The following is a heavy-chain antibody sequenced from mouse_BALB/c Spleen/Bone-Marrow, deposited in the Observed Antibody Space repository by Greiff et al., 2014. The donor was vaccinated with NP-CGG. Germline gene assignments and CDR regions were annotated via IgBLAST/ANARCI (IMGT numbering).Heavy chain of an antibody. CDR1: GFNIKDTY. D-gene: IGHD4-1*01. CDR3: ARWEYYAMDY. Sequence: EVQLQQSGAELVKPGASVKLSCTASGFNIKDTYMHWVKQRPEQGLEWIGRIDPANGNTKYDPKFQGMATITADTSSNTAYLQLSSLTSEDTAVYYCARWEYYAMDYWGQGTSVTVSS. V-gene: IGHV14-3*02. CDR2: IDPANGNT. J-gene: IGHJ4*01.